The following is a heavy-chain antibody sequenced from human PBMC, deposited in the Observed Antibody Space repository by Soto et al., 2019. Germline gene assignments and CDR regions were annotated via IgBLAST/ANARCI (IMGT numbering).Heavy chain of an antibody. V-gene: IGHV4-59*01. Sequence: KASETLSLTCTVSGGSISSYYWSWIRQPPGKGLEWIGYIYYSGSTNYNPSLKSRVTISVDTSKNQFSLKLSSVTAADTAVYYCARGPLRYFDWSFDYWGQGTLVTVSS. D-gene: IGHD3-9*01. CDR3: ARGPLRYFDWSFDY. CDR2: IYYSGST. J-gene: IGHJ4*02. CDR1: GGSISSYY.